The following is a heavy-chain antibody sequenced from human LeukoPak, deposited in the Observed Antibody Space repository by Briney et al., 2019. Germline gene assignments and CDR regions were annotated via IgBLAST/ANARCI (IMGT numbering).Heavy chain of an antibody. V-gene: IGHV4-34*01. D-gene: IGHD3-3*01. CDR1: GGSFSGYY. CDR3: ARGRYDSWSGYSVEFQH. J-gene: IGHJ1*01. CDR2: INHSGST. Sequence: SETLSLTCAVYGGSFSGYYWSWIRQPPGKGLEWIGEINHSGSTNYNPSLKSRVTISVDTSKNQFSLKLSSVTAADTAVYYCARGRYDSWSGYSVEFQHWGQGTLVTVSS.